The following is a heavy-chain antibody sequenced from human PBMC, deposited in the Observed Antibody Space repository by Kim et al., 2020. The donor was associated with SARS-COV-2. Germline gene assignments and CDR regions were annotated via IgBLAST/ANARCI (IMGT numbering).Heavy chain of an antibody. D-gene: IGHD6-19*01. CDR2: IYTSGST. J-gene: IGHJ5*02. Sequence: SETLSLTCTVSGGSISSGSYYWSWIRQPAGKGLEWIGRIYTSGSTNYNPSLKSRVTISVDTSKNQFSLKLSSVTAADTAVYYCARETVYSSGWYVRRGGWTRLRFDPWGQGTLVTVSS. CDR3: ARETVYSSGWYVRRGGWTRLRFDP. V-gene: IGHV4-61*02. CDR1: GGSISSGSYY.